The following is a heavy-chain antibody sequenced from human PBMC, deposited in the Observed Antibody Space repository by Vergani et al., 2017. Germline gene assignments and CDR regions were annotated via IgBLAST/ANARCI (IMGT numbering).Heavy chain of an antibody. J-gene: IGHJ4*02. CDR2: IKSKTDGGTT. CDR1: GFTFSNAW. Sequence: EVQLVESGGGLVKPGGSLRLSCAASGFTFSNAWMSWVRQAPGKGLEWVGRIKSKTDGGTTDYAAPVKGRLTISRDDSKNTLYLQMNSLKTEDTAVYYCTAAGKDIVVVVASFDYWGQGTLVTVSS. V-gene: IGHV3-15*01. D-gene: IGHD2-15*01. CDR3: TAAGKDIVVVVASFDY.